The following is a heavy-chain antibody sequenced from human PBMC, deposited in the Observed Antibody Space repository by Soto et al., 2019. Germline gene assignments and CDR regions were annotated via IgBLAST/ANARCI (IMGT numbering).Heavy chain of an antibody. V-gene: IGHV4-31*03. D-gene: IGHD3-16*01. CDR3: ARSHGGY. CDR1: GGSISSGAYY. J-gene: IGHJ4*02. CDR2: IYYSGGT. Sequence: QVQLQESGPGLVKPSQTLSLTCTVSGGSISSGAYYWTWIRPHPGKGLEWIGNIYYSGGTCYNPSLESRVTISVDTSKNQFSLKLTSVTAADTAVYYCARSHGGYWGQGTLVTVSS.